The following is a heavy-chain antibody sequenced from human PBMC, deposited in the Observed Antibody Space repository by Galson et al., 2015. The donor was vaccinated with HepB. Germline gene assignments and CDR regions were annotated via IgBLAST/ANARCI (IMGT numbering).Heavy chain of an antibody. CDR2: INAGNGNT. CDR1: GYTFTSYA. D-gene: IGHD5-18*01. V-gene: IGHV1-3*01. CDR3: ARDSLPRVGYSYGSGWFDP. J-gene: IGHJ5*02. Sequence: SVKVSCKASGYTFTSYAMHWVRQAPGQRLEWMGWINAGNGNTKYSQKFQGRVAITRDTSASTAYMELSSLRSEDTAVYYCARDSLPRVGYSYGSGWFDPWGQGTLVTVSS.